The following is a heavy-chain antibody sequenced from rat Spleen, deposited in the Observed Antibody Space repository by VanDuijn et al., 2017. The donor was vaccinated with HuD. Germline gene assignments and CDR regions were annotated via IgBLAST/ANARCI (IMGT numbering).Heavy chain of an antibody. D-gene: IGHD4-3*01. V-gene: IGHV5-29*01. CDR3: AREDTSGYSNWFTY. Sequence: EVQLVESGGGLVQPGRSLKLSCAASGFTFSDYGVAWVRQAPTTGLEWVATISYGGGNTYYRDSVKGRFTISRDNAKSTLYLQMDSLRSEDTATYYCAREDTSGYSNWFTYWGQGTLVTVSS. CDR1: GFTFSDYG. J-gene: IGHJ3*01. CDR2: ISYGGGNT.